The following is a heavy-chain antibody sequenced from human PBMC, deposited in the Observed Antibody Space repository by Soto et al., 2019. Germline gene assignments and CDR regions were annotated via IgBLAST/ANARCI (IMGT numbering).Heavy chain of an antibody. D-gene: IGHD2-15*01. CDR3: ARHYYYDSSGGSCYSRSQYYGMDV. V-gene: IGHV5-51*01. J-gene: IGHJ6*02. CDR1: GYSFTSYW. CDR2: IYPGDSDI. Sequence: PGESLKISCKGSGYSFTSYWIGWVRQMPGKGLELMGVIYPGDSDIRYSPSFQGQVTISADKSISAAYLQWSSLKASDSAMYFCARHYYYDSSGGSCYSRSQYYGMDVWGQGTTVTVSS.